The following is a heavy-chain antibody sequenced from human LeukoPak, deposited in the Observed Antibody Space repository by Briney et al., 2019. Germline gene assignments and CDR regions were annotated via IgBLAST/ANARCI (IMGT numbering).Heavy chain of an antibody. D-gene: IGHD4-17*01. Sequence: GGSMRLSCAASGFTFSSCRVHWVRQTPGKGLVWVSRINGAGSSISYADSVKGRVTISRDNAKNTLYLQMNNLRAEDTAVYYCARGGDYKNDYWGQGTLVTVSS. CDR2: INGAGSSI. CDR3: ARGGDYKNDY. V-gene: IGHV3-74*01. J-gene: IGHJ4*02. CDR1: GFTFSSCR.